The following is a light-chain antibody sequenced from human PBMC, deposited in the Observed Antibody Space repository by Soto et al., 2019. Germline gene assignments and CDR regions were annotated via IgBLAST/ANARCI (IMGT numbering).Light chain of an antibody. CDR2: DNN. CDR1: SSNIGNNF. CDR3: GSWGISLTYV. Sequence: QSVLTQPPSVSAAPGQKVTISCSGSSSNIGNNFVTWYQQLPGTAPKLLIYDNNKRPSGIPDRFSGSQSGTSATLGITGLKTGDEAVYYCGSWGISLTYVFGTGTKLTVL. V-gene: IGLV1-51*01. J-gene: IGLJ1*01.